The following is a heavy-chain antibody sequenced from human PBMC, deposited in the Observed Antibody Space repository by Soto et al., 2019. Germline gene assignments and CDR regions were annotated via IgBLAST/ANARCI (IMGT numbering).Heavy chain of an antibody. CDR1: GFTFSDYY. CDR2: ISSSGSTI. V-gene: IGHV3-11*01. CDR3: ARTVDTITIFGVVIIPCDY. D-gene: IGHD3-3*01. J-gene: IGHJ4*02. Sequence: GGSLRLSCAASGFTFSDYYMSWIRQAPGKGLEWVSYISSSGSTIYYADSVKGRFTISRDNAKNSLYLQMNSLRAEDTAVYYCARTVDTITIFGVVIIPCDYWGQGTLVTVSS.